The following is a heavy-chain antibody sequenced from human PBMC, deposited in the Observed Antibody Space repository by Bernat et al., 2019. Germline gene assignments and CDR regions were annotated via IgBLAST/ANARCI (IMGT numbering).Heavy chain of an antibody. D-gene: IGHD5-24*01. CDR1: GYTFTTYA. Sequence: QVQLVQSGAEVKKPGASVKLSCKASGYTFTTYAMHWVRQAPGQRLEWMGWIDAGNGNTKYSQKLQGRVTITRDTSASTAYMELSSMTSEDTAVYFCAREMPTKELDCWGQGTLVTVSS. CDR2: IDAGNGNT. J-gene: IGHJ4*02. CDR3: AREMPTKELDC. V-gene: IGHV1-3*01.